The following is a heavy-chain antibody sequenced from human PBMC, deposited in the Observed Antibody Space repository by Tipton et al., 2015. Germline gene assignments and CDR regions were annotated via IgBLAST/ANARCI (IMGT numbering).Heavy chain of an antibody. J-gene: IGHJ4*02. V-gene: IGHV1-69*01. CDR3: ARDKNNYDVLNY. D-gene: IGHD3-9*01. Sequence: VQLVQSGAEVKPPGSLVKVSCKASGDSFSRYTISWVRQAPGQGLEWMGGIIPVFGATNYAQKFQGRVTVSADESTSTAYMELTDLSSEDTAIYYCARDKNNYDVLNYWGQGTLVTVSS. CDR1: GDSFSRYT. CDR2: IIPVFGAT.